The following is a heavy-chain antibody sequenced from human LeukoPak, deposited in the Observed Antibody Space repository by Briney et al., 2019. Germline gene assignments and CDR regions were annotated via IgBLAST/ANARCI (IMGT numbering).Heavy chain of an antibody. CDR2: MYTYNGKT. Sequence: ASGKVSYTASGYTFTIYGISWVRQAPGQGREWMGWMYTYNGKTKYAQKFQGRVTKTTDTSTSIAYMELRSLTSDDTAVYYCARLKNYGDYVYWGQGPLVTVSS. CDR3: ARLKNYGDYVY. CDR1: GYTFTIYG. D-gene: IGHD4-17*01. V-gene: IGHV1-18*01. J-gene: IGHJ4*02.